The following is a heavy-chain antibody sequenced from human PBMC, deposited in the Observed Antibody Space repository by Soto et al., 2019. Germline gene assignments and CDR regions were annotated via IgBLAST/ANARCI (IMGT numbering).Heavy chain of an antibody. J-gene: IGHJ4*02. V-gene: IGHV4-4*07. Sequence: PSETLSLTCTVSGGSISNYYCNWIRQPAGKGLEWIGRIDTSGSTNYNPSLKSRVTMSVDTSKQEFSLKLSSVTAADTALYYFARGGQDFWSGPFDYWGRGALVTVSS. CDR2: IDTSGST. D-gene: IGHD3-3*01. CDR1: GGSISNYY. CDR3: ARGGQDFWSGPFDY.